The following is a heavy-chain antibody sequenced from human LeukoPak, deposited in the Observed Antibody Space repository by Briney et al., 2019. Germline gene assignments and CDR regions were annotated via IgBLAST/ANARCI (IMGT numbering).Heavy chain of an antibody. J-gene: IGHJ4*02. V-gene: IGHV1-69*05. CDR3: VTEGYCTSDSCYVH. Sequence: SVKVSCKASGGTFSSYAISWVRQAPGQGLEWMGGIIPIFGTANYAQKFQGRVTMTRDTSISTAYMELSRLRSDDTAVYFCVTEGYCTSDSCYVHWGQGTLVTVSS. CDR1: GGTFSSYA. CDR2: IIPIFGTA. D-gene: IGHD2-2*01.